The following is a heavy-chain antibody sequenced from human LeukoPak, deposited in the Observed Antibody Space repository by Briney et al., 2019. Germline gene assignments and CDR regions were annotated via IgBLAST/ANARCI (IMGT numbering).Heavy chain of an antibody. CDR2: INWKTGNG. CDR1: GFNFDDYA. CDR3: TRRAARWQFDL. V-gene: IGHV3-9*01. D-gene: IGHD5-24*01. J-gene: IGHJ2*01. Sequence: GGSLRLSCAVSGFNFDDYAMHWVRQAPGRGLEWVSGINWKTGNGIYADSVKGRFTISRDNAKNSLYLQLSSLRAEDTALYYCTRRAARWQFDLWGRGTLLTVTS.